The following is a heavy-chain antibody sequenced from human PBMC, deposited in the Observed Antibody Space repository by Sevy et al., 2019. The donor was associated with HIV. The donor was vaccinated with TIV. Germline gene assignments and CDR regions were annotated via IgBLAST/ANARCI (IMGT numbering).Heavy chain of an antibody. J-gene: IGHJ6*02. CDR1: GFTFSNDG. V-gene: IGHV3-33*01. CDR2: IGSDGNKK. D-gene: IGHD2-2*01. CDR3: ARGPLRYCTSTSCYAGDYYYYGMDV. Sequence: GGSLRLSCAASGFTFSNDGIHWVRQPPGKGLEWVAVIGSDGNKKYYADSVKGRLTISRDNSKNTLFLQMNSLRAEDTAVYYCARGPLRYCTSTSCYAGDYYYYGMDVWGQGTTVTVSS.